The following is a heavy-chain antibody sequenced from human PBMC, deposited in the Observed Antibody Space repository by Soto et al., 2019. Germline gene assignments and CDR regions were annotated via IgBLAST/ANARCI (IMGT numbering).Heavy chain of an antibody. V-gene: IGHV4-31*03. CDR2: IYYSGST. CDR1: GGSISSGGYY. D-gene: IGHD6-13*01. J-gene: IGHJ6*02. Sequence: PSETLSLTCTVSGGSISSGGYYWSWIRQHPGKGLEWIGYIYYSGSTYYNPSLKSRVTISVDTSKNQFSLKLSSVTAADTAVYYCARAYGRGSSSWYDYYYYGMDVWGQGTTVTVSS. CDR3: ARAYGRGSSSWYDYYYYGMDV.